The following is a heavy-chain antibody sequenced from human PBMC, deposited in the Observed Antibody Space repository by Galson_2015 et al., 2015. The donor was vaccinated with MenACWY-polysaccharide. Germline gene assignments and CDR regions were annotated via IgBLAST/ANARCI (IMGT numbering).Heavy chain of an antibody. V-gene: IGHV2-5*02. J-gene: IGHJ4*02. Sequence: PALVKPTQTLTLTCTFSGFSLSTSGVGVGWIRQPPGKALEWLALLYWDDDKRYSPSLKSRLTITKDTSKNQVVLTMTNMDPVDTATYYCAHSLYDSSGYCFDYWGQGTLVTVSS. CDR3: AHSLYDSSGYCFDY. CDR2: LYWDDDK. CDR1: GFSLSTSGVG. D-gene: IGHD3-22*01.